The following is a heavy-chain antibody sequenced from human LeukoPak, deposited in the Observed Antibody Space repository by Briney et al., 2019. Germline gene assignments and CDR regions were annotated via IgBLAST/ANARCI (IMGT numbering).Heavy chain of an antibody. D-gene: IGHD5-24*01. CDR2: IYYSPST. CDR1: GGSISSGGYC. Sequence: SETLSLTCAVSGGSISSGGYCWNWIRQPPGKGLEWIGYIYYSPSTSYSPSLKSRLTISVDTSKNQFSLKLSSVTAADTAVYYCARDGYNSGYFDYWGQGTLVTVSS. CDR3: ARDGYNSGYFDY. V-gene: IGHV4-30-4*01. J-gene: IGHJ4*02.